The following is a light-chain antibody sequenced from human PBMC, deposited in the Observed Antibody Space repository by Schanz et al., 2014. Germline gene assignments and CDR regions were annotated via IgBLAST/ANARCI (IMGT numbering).Light chain of an antibody. J-gene: IGLJ3*02. CDR1: SSDVGGYNY. CDR2: DVS. CDR3: SSYAGSYTWV. Sequence: QSALTQPASVSGSPGQSITISCTGTSSDVGGYNYVSWYQHHPGKAPKLMIYDVSNRPSGVPDRFSGSKSGNTASLTVSGLQAEDEADYYCSSYAGSYTWVFGGGTKLTVL. V-gene: IGLV2-8*01.